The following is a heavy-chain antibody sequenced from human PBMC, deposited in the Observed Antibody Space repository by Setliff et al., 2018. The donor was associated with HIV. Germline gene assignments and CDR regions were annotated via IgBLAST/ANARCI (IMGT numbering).Heavy chain of an antibody. Sequence: PSETLSLTCTVSGGSISGYHWNWLRQTPGKGLEWIGYIYTSRGTNYNHSLRTRVIISVDMSNQFSLKLSSVTAADAAVYYCARSPSYRSSWEYYFDYWGQGILVTVSS. CDR2: IYTSRGT. D-gene: IGHD6-13*01. J-gene: IGHJ4*02. CDR1: GGSISGYH. V-gene: IGHV4-4*09. CDR3: ARSPSYRSSWEYYFDY.